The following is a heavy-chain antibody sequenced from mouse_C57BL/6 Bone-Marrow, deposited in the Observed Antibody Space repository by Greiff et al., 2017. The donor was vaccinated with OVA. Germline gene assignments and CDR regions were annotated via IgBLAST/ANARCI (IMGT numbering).Heavy chain of an antibody. CDR2: IRNKANNHDT. CDR3: TPYYDYDWFAY. D-gene: IGHD2-4*01. V-gene: IGHV6-6*01. Sequence: EVQLQESGGGLVQPGGSMKLSCAASGFTFSDAWMDLVRQSPEKGLECVADIRNKANNHDTYYAYSVKGRFTISRDASKSRVYLQMNSVRAEDTGIDYCTPYYDYDWFAYWGQGTLVNVSA. J-gene: IGHJ3*01. CDR1: GFTFSDAW.